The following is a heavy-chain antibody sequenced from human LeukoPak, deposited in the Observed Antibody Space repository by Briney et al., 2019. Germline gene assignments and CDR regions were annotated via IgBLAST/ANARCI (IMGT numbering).Heavy chain of an antibody. CDR1: GGTFSSYA. V-gene: IGHV1-69*13. J-gene: IGHJ4*02. D-gene: IGHD7-27*01. CDR2: IIPIFGTA. Sequence: SVKVSCKASGGTFSSYAISWVRQAPGQGLEWMGGIIPIFGTANYAQKFQGRVTITADESTSTAYMELSSLRSEDTAVYYCARDLNSINWGNYFDYWGQGTLVTVSS. CDR3: ARDLNSINWGNYFDY.